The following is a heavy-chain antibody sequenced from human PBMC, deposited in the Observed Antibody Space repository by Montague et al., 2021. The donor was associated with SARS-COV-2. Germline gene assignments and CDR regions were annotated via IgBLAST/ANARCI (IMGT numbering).Heavy chain of an antibody. J-gene: IGHJ4*02. CDR3: ARVKRGYYYGLGVSAHFDY. Sequence: SETLSLTCVVSGDSISTDNWWTWVRLPPGKGLEWVGEIYHTGSTKYKPSLKSRVSMSVDTSKNQFSLKLSSVTAADTAVYYCARVKRGYYYGLGVSAHFDYWGQGTLVTVSS. CDR1: GDSISTDNW. V-gene: IGHV4-4*02. D-gene: IGHD3-10*01. CDR2: IYHTGST.